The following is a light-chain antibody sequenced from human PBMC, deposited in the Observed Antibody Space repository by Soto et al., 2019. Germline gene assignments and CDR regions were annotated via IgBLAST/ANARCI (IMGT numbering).Light chain of an antibody. V-gene: IGLV2-14*03. Sequence: QSALTQPASVSGSPGQSIAISCTGTSSDVGGYNYVSWYQQHPGKTPKLMICDVSNRPSGVSNRFSGSKSGNTASLTISGLQAEDEAEYCCSSYTSSSTYVFGTGPKVTVL. J-gene: IGLJ1*01. CDR1: SSDVGGYNY. CDR3: SSYTSSSTYV. CDR2: DVS.